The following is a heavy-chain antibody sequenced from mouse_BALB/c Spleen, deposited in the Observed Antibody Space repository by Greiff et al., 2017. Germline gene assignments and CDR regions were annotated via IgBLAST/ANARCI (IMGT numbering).Heavy chain of an antibody. CDR2: INPYNDGT. Sequence: EVQLHQSGPELVKPGASVKMSCKASGYTFTSYVMHWVKQKPGQGLEWIGYINPYNDGTKYNEKFKGKATLTSDKSSSTAYMELSSLTSEDSAVYYCARIWDQYYFDYWGQGTTLTVSS. CDR3: ARIWDQYYFDY. J-gene: IGHJ2*01. CDR1: GYTFTSYV. D-gene: IGHD4-1*01. V-gene: IGHV1-14*01.